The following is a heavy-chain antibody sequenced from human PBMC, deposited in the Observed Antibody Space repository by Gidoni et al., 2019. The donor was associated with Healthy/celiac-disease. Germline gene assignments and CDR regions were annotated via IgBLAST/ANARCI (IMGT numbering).Heavy chain of an antibody. V-gene: IGHV4-39*07. CDR3: ARGGGTAVAGTEFGY. J-gene: IGHJ4*02. D-gene: IGHD6-19*01. CDR2: IYYSGST. Sequence: QLQLQESGPGLVKPSETLSLPCTVSGGSIRSSSYYWGWLRQPPGKGLEWIGSIYYSGSTYYNPSLKSRVTISVDTSKNQFSLKLSSVTAADTAVYYCARGGGTAVAGTEFGYWGQGTLVTVSS. CDR1: GGSIRSSSYY.